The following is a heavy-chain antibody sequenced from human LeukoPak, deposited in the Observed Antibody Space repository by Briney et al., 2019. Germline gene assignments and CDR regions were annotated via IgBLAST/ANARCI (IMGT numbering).Heavy chain of an antibody. V-gene: IGHV3-48*01. CDR1: GFTFSSYS. D-gene: IGHD3-16*01. J-gene: IGHJ4*02. CDR3: GRDLYPGY. CDR2: IRSGSSTI. Sequence: PGGSLRLSCAATGFTFSSYSMNWVRQAPGMGLEWVSYIRSGSSTIHYADSVKGRFTISRDNAKNSLYLQMNSLRAEDTAVYYWGRDLYPGYWGQGTLVTVSS.